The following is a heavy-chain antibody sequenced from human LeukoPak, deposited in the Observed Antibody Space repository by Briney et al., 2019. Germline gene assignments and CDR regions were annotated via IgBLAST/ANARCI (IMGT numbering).Heavy chain of an antibody. CDR2: IKQDGSEK. CDR3: AREYCSGGSCYGRYYMDV. CDR1: GFTFSSYW. D-gene: IGHD2-15*01. Sequence: GGSLRLSCAASGFTFSSYWMSWVRQAPGKGLEWVANIKQDGSEKYYVDSVKGRFTISRDNAKNSLYLQMNSLRAEDTAVYYCAREYCSGGSCYGRYYMDVWGKGTTVTVSS. J-gene: IGHJ6*03. V-gene: IGHV3-7*01.